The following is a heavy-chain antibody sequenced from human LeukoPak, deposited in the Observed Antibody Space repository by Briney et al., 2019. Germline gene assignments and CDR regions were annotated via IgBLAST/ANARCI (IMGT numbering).Heavy chain of an antibody. CDR3: ARDEQTSSYYDIVTGCFDP. D-gene: IGHD3-9*01. J-gene: IGHJ5*02. V-gene: IGHV1-69*05. CDR2: IIPIFGTA. CDR1: GGTFSSYA. Sequence: ASVKVSCKASGGTFSSYAISWVRQAPGQGLEWMGRIIPIFGTANYAQKFQGRVTITTDESTSTAYMELSSLRSEDTAVYYCARDEQTSSYYDIVTGCFDPWGQGTLVTVSS.